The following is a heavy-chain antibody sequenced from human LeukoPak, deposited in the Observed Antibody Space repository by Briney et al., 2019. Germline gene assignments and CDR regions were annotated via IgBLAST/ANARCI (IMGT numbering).Heavy chain of an antibody. CDR1: GGTFIKYA. Sequence: AVTVSFTCSGGTFIKYAMSGVGQARGQGGEGVGGSIPIFGTAKYTQRFRGRVTITAEESTSTAYMELSSLRSEDTAVYYCARGGSDYGDYPGYFQHWGQGTLVTVSS. V-gene: IGHV1-69*13. CDR2: SIPIFGTA. D-gene: IGHD4-17*01. CDR3: ARGGSDYGDYPGYFQH. J-gene: IGHJ1*01.